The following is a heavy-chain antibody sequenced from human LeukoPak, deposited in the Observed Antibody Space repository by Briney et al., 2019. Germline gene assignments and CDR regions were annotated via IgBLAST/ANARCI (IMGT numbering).Heavy chain of an antibody. Sequence: SETLSLTCTVSGGSISSYYWSWIRQPPGKGLEWIGYIYYSGSTNYNPSLKSRVTISADTSKNQFSLKLSSVTAADTAVYYCARLRGDAFDIWGQGTMVTVSS. CDR3: ARLRGDAFDI. J-gene: IGHJ3*02. D-gene: IGHD3-10*01. CDR2: IYYSGST. V-gene: IGHV4-59*01. CDR1: GGSISSYY.